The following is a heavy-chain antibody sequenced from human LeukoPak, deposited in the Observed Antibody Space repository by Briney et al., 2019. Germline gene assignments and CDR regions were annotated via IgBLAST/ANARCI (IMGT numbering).Heavy chain of an antibody. D-gene: IGHD2-2*01. J-gene: IGHJ5*02. CDR2: ISGSGGST. Sequence: PGGSLRLSCAASGFTFSSYAMSWVRQAPGKGLDWVSAISGSGGSTYYADSVKGRFTISRDNSKNTLYLQMNSLRAEDTAVYYCAKPIVVVPAAMGWFDPWGQGTLVTVSS. CDR3: AKPIVVVPAAMGWFDP. V-gene: IGHV3-23*01. CDR1: GFTFSSYA.